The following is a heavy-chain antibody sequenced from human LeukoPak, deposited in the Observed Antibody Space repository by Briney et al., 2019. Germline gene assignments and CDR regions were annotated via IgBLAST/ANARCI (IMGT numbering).Heavy chain of an antibody. D-gene: IGHD3-3*01. V-gene: IGHV4-39*01. Sequence: SETLSLTCTVSGGSISSSSYYWGWIRQPPGKGLEWIGSIYYSGSTYHNPSLKSRVTISVDTSKNQFSLKLSSVTAADTAVYYCARLLEWLQYFDYWGQGTLVTVSS. CDR1: GGSISSSSYY. CDR2: IYYSGST. CDR3: ARLLEWLQYFDY. J-gene: IGHJ4*02.